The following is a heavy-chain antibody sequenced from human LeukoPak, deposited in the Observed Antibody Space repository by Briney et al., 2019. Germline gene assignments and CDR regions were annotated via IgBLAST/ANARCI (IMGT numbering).Heavy chain of an antibody. CDR2: IISNLGTT. V-gene: IGHV1-69*04. J-gene: IGHJ4*02. CDR1: GGTSNSHA. Sequence: SVTVSCKASGGTSNSHAISWVRQAPGQGLEWMGRIISNLGTTNRAQKFQDRVTLTADKSTNTAYMELTSLTSDDTAIYYCATTNDGGGYQWGDFFDYWGQGTLVTVSS. D-gene: IGHD3-22*01. CDR3: ATTNDGGGYQWGDFFDY.